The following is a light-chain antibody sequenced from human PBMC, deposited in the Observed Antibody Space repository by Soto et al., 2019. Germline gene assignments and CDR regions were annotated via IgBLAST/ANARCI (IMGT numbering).Light chain of an antibody. CDR2: YTY. Sequence: DIQMTQSPSSLSAFVGDRVTITCQASQDISNHLNWYQQKPGKAPRLLIYYTYILATGLPSRFSGSGFGTHCTFTICSLQPEYIATYYCQQYNNLSLSFGGGTKVDI. J-gene: IGKJ4*01. CDR1: QDISNH. CDR3: QQYNNLSLS. V-gene: IGKV1-33*01.